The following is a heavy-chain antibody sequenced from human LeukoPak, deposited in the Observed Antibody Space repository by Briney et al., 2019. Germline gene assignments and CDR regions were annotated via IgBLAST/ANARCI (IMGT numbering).Heavy chain of an antibody. CDR2: IYYSGST. D-gene: IGHD4-17*01. CDR1: GGSISSSSYY. V-gene: IGHV4-61*01. Sequence: SETLSLTCSVSGGSISSSSYYWSWLRQPPGKGLEWIVYIYYSGSTKYNPALKSRVTISIDSSKNQFSLNLSSVTAADTAVYYCARGTVTMDYWGRGTLVTVSS. J-gene: IGHJ4*02. CDR3: ARGTVTMDY.